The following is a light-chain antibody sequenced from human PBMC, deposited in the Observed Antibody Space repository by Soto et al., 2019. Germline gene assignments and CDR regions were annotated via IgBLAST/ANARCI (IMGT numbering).Light chain of an antibody. CDR2: GTS. V-gene: IGKV3-20*01. J-gene: IGKJ1*01. CDR3: QQFGNSPWT. Sequence: VLSQSPGRLSLSPGERATLSCRASQSVPSTYFAWYQQKSGQPPRLLISGTSNRATGIPDRFSGSGSGRDFTLTISRLEPEDFEVYFCQQFGNSPWTLGQGTKVDIK. CDR1: QSVPSTY.